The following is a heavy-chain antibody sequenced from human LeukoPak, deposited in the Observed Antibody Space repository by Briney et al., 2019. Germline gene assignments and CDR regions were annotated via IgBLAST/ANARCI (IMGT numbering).Heavy chain of an antibody. CDR1: GFTFSSYS. CDR3: ARDYYDSSGGDYLDY. V-gene: IGHV3-48*01. J-gene: IGHJ4*02. D-gene: IGHD3-22*01. Sequence: GGSLRLSCAASGFTFSSYSMNWVRQAPGKGLEWVSYISSSSSTIYYADSVKGRFTISRDNAKNSLYLQMNSLRAEDTAVYYCARDYYDSSGGDYLDYWGQGTLVTVSS. CDR2: ISSSSSTI.